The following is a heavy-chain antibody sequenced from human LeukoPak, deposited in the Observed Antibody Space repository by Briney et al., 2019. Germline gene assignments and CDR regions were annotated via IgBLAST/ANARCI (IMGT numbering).Heavy chain of an antibody. CDR1: EYSFTGYY. J-gene: IGHJ4*02. Sequence: ASMKVSCKASEYSFTGYYMHWVRQAPGRGLEWMGWINPNSGGTNYAQKFQGRVTMTRDTSISTAYMELSRLRSDDTAVYYCARDIGSWYVYFDYWGQGTLVTVSS. CDR2: INPNSGGT. V-gene: IGHV1-2*02. CDR3: ARDIGSWYVYFDY. D-gene: IGHD6-13*01.